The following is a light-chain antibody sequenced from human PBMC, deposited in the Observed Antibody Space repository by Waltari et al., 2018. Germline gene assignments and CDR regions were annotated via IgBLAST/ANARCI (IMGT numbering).Light chain of an antibody. CDR1: QSVGTY. J-gene: IGKJ4*01. CDR2: DAS. V-gene: IGKV3-11*01. Sequence: EIVLTQSPAILSFPPGERATLSSRASQSVGTYLAWYQQRPGQSPSLLIYDASYRATGIPARFSGSGSETDFTLTISSLQPEDFAVYYCQQRRNWPLTFGGGTRVQI. CDR3: QQRRNWPLT.